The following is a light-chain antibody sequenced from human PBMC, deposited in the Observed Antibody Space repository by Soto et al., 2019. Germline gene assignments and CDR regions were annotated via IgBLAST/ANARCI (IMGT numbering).Light chain of an antibody. CDR1: QTISSY. V-gene: IGKV1-39*01. J-gene: IGKJ3*01. CDR2: AAS. Sequence: DIQMTQSPSSLSASVGDRVTITCRASQTISSYLNWYQQKPGKAPQLLIYAASSLQSGVPSRFSGSGSGTDFTLTISSLQPEDFATYYCQQSYSILLTFGPGTKVDLK. CDR3: QQSYSILLT.